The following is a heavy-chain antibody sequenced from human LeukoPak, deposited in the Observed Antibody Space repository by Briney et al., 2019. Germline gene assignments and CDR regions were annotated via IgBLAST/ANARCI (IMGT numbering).Heavy chain of an antibody. CDR2: ISYDGSNK. Sequence: GGSLRLSCAASGFTFSSYAMHWVRQAPGKGLEWVAVISYDGSNKYYADSVKGRFTISRDNSKNTLYLQMNSLRAEDTAVYYCATLVVVAATSFDYWGQGTLVTVSS. CDR3: ATLVVVAATSFDY. V-gene: IGHV3-30*04. J-gene: IGHJ4*02. CDR1: GFTFSSYA. D-gene: IGHD2-15*01.